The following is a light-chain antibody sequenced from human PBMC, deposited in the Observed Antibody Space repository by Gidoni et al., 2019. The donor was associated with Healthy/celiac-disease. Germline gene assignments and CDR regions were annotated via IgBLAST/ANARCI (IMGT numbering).Light chain of an antibody. CDR1: QSVSSSY. Sequence: EIVLTQSPGTLSLSPGERATLPCRASQSVSSSYLAWYQQKPSQAPRLLIYGASSRAAGIPDRFSGGGSGTDFTLTISRLEPEDFAVYYCQQYGSSPFTFGPGTKVDIK. V-gene: IGKV3-20*01. CDR3: QQYGSSPFT. CDR2: GAS. J-gene: IGKJ3*01.